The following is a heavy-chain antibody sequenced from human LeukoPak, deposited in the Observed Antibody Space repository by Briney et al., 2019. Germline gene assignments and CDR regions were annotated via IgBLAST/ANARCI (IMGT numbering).Heavy chain of an antibody. Sequence: GGSLRLSCAASGFTFSSYAMSWVRQAPGKGLEWVSAISGSGGSTYYADSVKGRFTISRDNPKNTLYLQMNSLRAEDTAAYYAASGKARLPITRDTAKNTGYLKMKSMGSEDTAVISWAKAPGGGPYYDFWSASGGVDVWGQGTTVTVSS. CDR2: ISGSGGST. D-gene: IGHD4-23*01. CDR3: ASGKARLPITRDTAKNTGYLKMKSMGSEDTAVISWAKAPGGGPYYDFWSASGGVDV. V-gene: IGHV3-23*01. CDR1: GFTFSSYA. J-gene: IGHJ6*02.